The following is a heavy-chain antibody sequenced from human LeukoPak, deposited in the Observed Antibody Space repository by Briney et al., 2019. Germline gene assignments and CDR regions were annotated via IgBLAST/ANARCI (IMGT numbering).Heavy chain of an antibody. CDR2: INGDGSNT. J-gene: IGHJ4*02. CDR1: GFIFSSYA. V-gene: IGHV3-74*01. D-gene: IGHD5-24*01. CDR3: ARGNYPSSFDS. Sequence: GGSLRLSCAASGFIFSSYAMSWVRQAPGKGVVWVSHINGDGSNTGYADSVKGRFTISRDNAKNTLYLQINSLRAEDTAVYYCARGNYPSSFDSWGQGTLVTVSS.